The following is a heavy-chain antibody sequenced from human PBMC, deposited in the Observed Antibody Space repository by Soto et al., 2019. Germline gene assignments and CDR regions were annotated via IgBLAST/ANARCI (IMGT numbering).Heavy chain of an antibody. V-gene: IGHV1-69*06. Sequence: QVQLVQSGAEMRKPGSSLRVSCKASGGTFSDFAFSWVRQAPGQGLEWMGGIVPRFGSPNYAQKFGGRVTISADTATSTVYMEVSSLRFDDSAVYFCARDRIQLRLGKYSSNGMDVWGQGTTITVSS. CDR3: ARDRIQLRLGKYSSNGMDV. CDR1: GGTFSDFA. D-gene: IGHD3-16*01. CDR2: IVPRFGSP. J-gene: IGHJ6*02.